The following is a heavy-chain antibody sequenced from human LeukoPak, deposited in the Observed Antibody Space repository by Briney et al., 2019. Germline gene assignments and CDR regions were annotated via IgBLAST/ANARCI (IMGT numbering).Heavy chain of an antibody. J-gene: IGHJ4*02. CDR3: AKAIDSRGYRYERGADY. D-gene: IGHD3-22*01. Sequence: GGSLRLSCAASGFTFSSHAMIWVRQAPGKGLEWVSTISGHGDTTYDADSVKGRFTISRDNSKNTMFLQMSSLRAEDTAIYYCAKAIDSRGYRYERGADYWGQGTLVTVSS. V-gene: IGHV3-23*01. CDR2: ISGHGDTT. CDR1: GFTFSSHA.